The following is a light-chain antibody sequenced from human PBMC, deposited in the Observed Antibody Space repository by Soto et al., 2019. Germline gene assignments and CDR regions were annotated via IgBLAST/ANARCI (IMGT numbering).Light chain of an antibody. CDR1: QSISSW. CDR3: QQYQSYSYT. CDR2: KAS. Sequence: DIQMTQSPSTLPASVGDRVTITCRASQSISSWLAWYQQKPGKAPKLLIHKASTLESGVPSRFSGSGSGTEFTITISSLQSEDFATYYCQQYQSYSYTFGHGTKLDIK. J-gene: IGKJ2*01. V-gene: IGKV1-5*03.